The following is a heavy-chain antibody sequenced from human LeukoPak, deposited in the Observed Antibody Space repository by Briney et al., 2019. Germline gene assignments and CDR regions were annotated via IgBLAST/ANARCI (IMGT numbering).Heavy chain of an antibody. V-gene: IGHV4-34*01. D-gene: IGHD3-22*01. Sequence: PSETLSLTCAVYGGSFSGYYWSWIRQPPGKGLEWIGDINHSGSTNYNPSLKSRVTISVATSKNQFSLKLSSVTAADTAVYYCARDRYYYDSSGSHWGQGTLVTVSS. J-gene: IGHJ4*02. CDR2: INHSGST. CDR3: ARDRYYYDSSGSH. CDR1: GGSFSGYY.